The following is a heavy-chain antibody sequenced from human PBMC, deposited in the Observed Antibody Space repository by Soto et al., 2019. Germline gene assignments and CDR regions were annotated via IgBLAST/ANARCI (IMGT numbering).Heavy chain of an antibody. CDR1: GFTFNSYV. D-gene: IGHD3-10*01. CDR3: ATQIYYYGSGSYYLV. CDR2: ISSGGDNT. Sequence: EVQLLESGGGLVQPGGSLRLSCAASGFTFNSYVMSWVRQAPGKGLEWVSAISSGGDNTYYADSVKGRFTISRVNSKTTLYLQMNSLRVEDTAVYYCATQIYYYGSGSYYLVWGQGTLVTVSS. V-gene: IGHV3-23*01. J-gene: IGHJ4*02.